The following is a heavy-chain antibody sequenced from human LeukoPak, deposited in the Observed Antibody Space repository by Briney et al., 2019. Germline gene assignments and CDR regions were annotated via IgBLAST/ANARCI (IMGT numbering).Heavy chain of an antibody. Sequence: GGSLRLSCAASGFIFSSYSVNWVRQAPGKGLEWVSSISGSSTYIDYADSVKGRFTISRDNANNSLYLQMNSLRAEDTAVYFCARDRTGILEYWGQGTLVTVSS. CDR1: GFIFSSYS. J-gene: IGHJ4*02. D-gene: IGHD2-8*02. CDR2: ISGSSTYI. V-gene: IGHV3-21*01. CDR3: ARDRTGILEY.